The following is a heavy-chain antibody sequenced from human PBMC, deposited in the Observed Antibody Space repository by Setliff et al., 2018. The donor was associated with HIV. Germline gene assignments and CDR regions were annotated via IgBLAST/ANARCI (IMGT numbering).Heavy chain of an antibody. CDR1: GGSFSDYY. CDR2: INDRGNT. V-gene: IGHV4-34*01. Sequence: SETLSLTCTVSGGSFSDYYWTWIRQPPNEGLEWIGEINDRGNTNYMPSLRSRVTISVDTSKNQFSLKLTSVTAADTAVYYCARGPRPVDVDYYYMGVWGKGTTVTVSS. J-gene: IGHJ6*03. CDR3: ARGPRPVDVDYYYMGV.